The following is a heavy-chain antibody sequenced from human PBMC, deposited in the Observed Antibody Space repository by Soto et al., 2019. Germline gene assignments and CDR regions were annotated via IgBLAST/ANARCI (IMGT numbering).Heavy chain of an antibody. CDR1: GFSLSTSGVG. CDR3: AHTFRDNNEYNVDQ. J-gene: IGHJ4*02. CDR2: IYWDDDK. D-gene: IGHD1-1*01. V-gene: IGHV2-5*02. Sequence: QITLKESGPTLVKPTQTLTLTCTFSGFSLSTSGVGVGWIRQPPGKALEWLALIYWDDDKRYTPSLRPRLTITADTSKNQVVFTMIRMDPVDTATYYCAHTFRDNNEYNVDQWGQGTLVPVSS.